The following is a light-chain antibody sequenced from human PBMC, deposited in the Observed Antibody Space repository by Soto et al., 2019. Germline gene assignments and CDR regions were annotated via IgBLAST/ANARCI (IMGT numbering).Light chain of an antibody. CDR3: QAWDSSTASV. CDR2: QDS. J-gene: IGLJ1*01. V-gene: IGLV3-1*01. Sequence: SYELTQPPSVSVSPGQTACITCSGDKLGDKYACWYQQKPGQSPVLVIYQDSKRPSGIPERFSGSNSGNTATLTISGTQAMDEADYYCQAWDSSTASVFGTGTKVTVL. CDR1: KLGDKY.